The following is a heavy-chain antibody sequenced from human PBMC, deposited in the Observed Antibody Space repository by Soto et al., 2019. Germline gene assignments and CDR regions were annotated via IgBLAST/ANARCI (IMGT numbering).Heavy chain of an antibody. CDR2: ISSSSGYT. J-gene: IGHJ4*02. CDR1: GFTFSDYY. CDR3: AKEYGRLDY. Sequence: GGSLRLSCAASGFTFSDYYMSWIRQAPGKGLEWVSYISSSSGYTNYADSVKGRFTISRDNAKNPLYLQMNSLRAEDTAVYYCAKEYGRLDYWGQGTLVTVSS. V-gene: IGHV3-11*06. D-gene: IGHD4-17*01.